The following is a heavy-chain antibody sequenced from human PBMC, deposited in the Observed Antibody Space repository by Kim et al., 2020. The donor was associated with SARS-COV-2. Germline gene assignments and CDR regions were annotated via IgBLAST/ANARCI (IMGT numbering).Heavy chain of an antibody. D-gene: IGHD3-22*01. Sequence: SSHPPLKDRVTISVDASKNQFSLKLSSVTAADTAVYYCARYSSGYIGYWGQGTLVTVSS. V-gene: IGHV4-31*02. CDR3: ARYSSGYIGY. J-gene: IGHJ4*02.